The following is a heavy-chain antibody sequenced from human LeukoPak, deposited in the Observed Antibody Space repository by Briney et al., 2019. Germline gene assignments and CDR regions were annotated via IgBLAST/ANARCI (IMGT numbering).Heavy chain of an antibody. CDR2: INHSGST. CDR3: ARVREAEYYDSTSSDY. Sequence: PSETLSLICAVYGGSFSGYYWSWIRQPPGKGLEWIGEINHSGSTNYNPSLKSRVTISVDTSKNQFSLKLSSVTAADTAVYYCARVREAEYYDSTSSDYWGQGTLVTVSS. D-gene: IGHD3-22*01. V-gene: IGHV4-34*01. J-gene: IGHJ4*02. CDR1: GGSFSGYY.